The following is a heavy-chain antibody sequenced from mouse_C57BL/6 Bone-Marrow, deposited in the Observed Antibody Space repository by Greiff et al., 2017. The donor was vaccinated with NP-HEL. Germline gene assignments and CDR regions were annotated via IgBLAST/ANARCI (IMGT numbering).Heavy chain of an antibody. Sequence: VKVVESGAELARPGASVKLSCKASGYTFTSYGISWVKQRTGQGLEWIGEIYPRSGNTYYNEKFKGTATLTADKSSSTAYMELRMLTSEDSAVYFCARRDYGSSYPAWFAYWGQGTLVTVSA. CDR2: IYPRSGNT. D-gene: IGHD1-1*01. CDR3: ARRDYGSSYPAWFAY. J-gene: IGHJ3*01. V-gene: IGHV1-81*01. CDR1: GYTFTSYG.